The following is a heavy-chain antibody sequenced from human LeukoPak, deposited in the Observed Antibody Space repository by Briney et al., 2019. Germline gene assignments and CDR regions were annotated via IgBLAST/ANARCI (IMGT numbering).Heavy chain of an antibody. CDR1: GYTFTGYY. CDR2: INPNSGGT. D-gene: IGHD3-22*01. CDR3: ARDWKDSSGYYVLREFDP. Sequence: GASVKVSCKASGYTFTGYYMHWVRQAPGQGLEWMGRINPNSGGTNYAQKFQGRVTMTRDTSISTAYMELSRLRSDDTAVYYCARDWKDSSGYYVLREFDPWGQGTLVTVSS. V-gene: IGHV1-2*06. J-gene: IGHJ5*02.